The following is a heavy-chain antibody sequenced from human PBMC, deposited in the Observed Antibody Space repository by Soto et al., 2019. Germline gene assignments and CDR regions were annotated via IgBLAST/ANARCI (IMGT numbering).Heavy chain of an antibody. CDR2: IYRDDDK. D-gene: IGHD3-16*01. V-gene: IGHV2-5*02. CDR3: VHHRRGRGGDY. J-gene: IGHJ4*02. Sequence: QITLKESGPTLVKPTQTLTLTCSFSGFSLNTNEVAVGWIRQPPGKALEWLALIYRDDDKRYSPSLKSRLTITKDTSKDQEVLTMTNMDPVDTASYYCVHHRRGRGGDYWGQGTLVTVSS. CDR1: GFSLNTNEVA.